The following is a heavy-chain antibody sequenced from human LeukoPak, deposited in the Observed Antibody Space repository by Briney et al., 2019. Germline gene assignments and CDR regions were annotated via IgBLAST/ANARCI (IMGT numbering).Heavy chain of an antibody. CDR2: INPNSGGT. V-gene: IGHV1-2*04. J-gene: IGHJ4*02. Sequence: ASVKVSCKASGYTFTGYYMHWVRQAPGQGLEWMGWINPNSGGTNYAQKFQGWVTMTRGTSISTAYMELSRLRSDDTAVYYCARGKYDISTCYFVYWGQGTLVTVSS. CDR1: GYTFTGYY. CDR3: ARGKYDISTCYFVY. D-gene: IGHD3-9*01.